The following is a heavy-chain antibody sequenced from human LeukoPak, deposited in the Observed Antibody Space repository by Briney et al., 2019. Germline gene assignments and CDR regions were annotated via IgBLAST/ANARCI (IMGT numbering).Heavy chain of an antibody. J-gene: IGHJ6*03. CDR1: GYTFTSYY. Sequence: ASVKVSCKASGYTFTSYYMHWVRQAPGQGLEWMGWINPNSGGTNYAQKFQGRVTMTRDTSISTAYMELSRLRSDDTAVYYCARDMDYDYYYYMDVWGKGTTVTVSS. V-gene: IGHV1-2*02. CDR2: INPNSGGT. CDR3: ARDMDYDYYYYMDV. D-gene: IGHD3-10*01.